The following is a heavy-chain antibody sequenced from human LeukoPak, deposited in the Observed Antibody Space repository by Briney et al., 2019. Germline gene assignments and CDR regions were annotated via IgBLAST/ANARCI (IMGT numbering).Heavy chain of an antibody. CDR1: GGSISSYY. V-gene: IGHV4-59*01. CDR3: ARAVGIAAAAWIY. J-gene: IGHJ4*02. Sequence: SETLSLTCTVSGGSISSYYWSWIRQPPGKGLEWIGYIHYSGSTNYNPSLKSRVTISVDTSKNQFSLKLSSVTAADTAVYYCARAVGIAAAAWIYWGQGTLVTVSS. D-gene: IGHD6-13*01. CDR2: IHYSGST.